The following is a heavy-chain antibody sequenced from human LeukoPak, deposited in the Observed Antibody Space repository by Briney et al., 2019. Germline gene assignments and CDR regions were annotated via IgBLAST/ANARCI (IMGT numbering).Heavy chain of an antibody. D-gene: IGHD4-23*01. Sequence: KPSETLSLTCAVYGGSLSGYYLSWLRPPPRNAPDWIGEINHSGSTNYNPSLKSRVTISVDTSKNQFSLKLSSVTAADTAVYYCARYGGNSVASFDYWGQGTLVTVSS. CDR2: INHSGST. V-gene: IGHV4-34*01. J-gene: IGHJ4*02. CDR3: ARYGGNSVASFDY. CDR1: GGSLSGYY.